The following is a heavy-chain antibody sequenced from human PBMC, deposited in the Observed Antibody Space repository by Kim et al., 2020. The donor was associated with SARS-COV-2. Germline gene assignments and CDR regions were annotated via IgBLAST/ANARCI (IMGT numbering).Heavy chain of an antibody. Sequence: ASVKVSCKASVYSFTNYAINWVRQAPGQGLEWMGWINTDSGKTTYGQAFTGRLVFSLDTSVSTAYLQISSLKAEDTAVYYCAREVDSGASDYWGQGTLVTVSS. J-gene: IGHJ4*02. D-gene: IGHD1-26*01. CDR2: INTDSGKT. V-gene: IGHV7-4-1*02. CDR1: VYSFTNYA. CDR3: AREVDSGASDY.